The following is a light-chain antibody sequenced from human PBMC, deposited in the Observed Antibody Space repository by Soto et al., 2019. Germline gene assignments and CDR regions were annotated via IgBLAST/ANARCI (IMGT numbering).Light chain of an antibody. CDR1: QSVSSSS. J-gene: IGKJ3*01. CDR2: GAS. V-gene: IGKV3-20*01. CDR3: QQYGTSPS. Sequence: EIVLTQSPGTLSLSPGERATLSCRASQSVSSSSLAWYQHQPGQAPRLLIYGASTRATGIPDRFSGSGSGTDFTLTISRLEPEDFAVYYCQQYGTSPSFGPGTKVDIK.